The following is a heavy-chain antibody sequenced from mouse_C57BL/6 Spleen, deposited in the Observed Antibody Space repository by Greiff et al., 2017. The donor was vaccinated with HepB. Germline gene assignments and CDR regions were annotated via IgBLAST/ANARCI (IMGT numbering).Heavy chain of an antibody. CDR1: GYTFTEYT. Sequence: QVQLQQSGAELVKPGASVKLSCKASGYTFTEYTIHWVKQRSGQGLEWIGWFYPGSGSTKYNEKFKDKATLTADKSSSTAYMELSRMTSEDSAVYFCGRHDDWDYAMDYWGQGTSVTVSS. CDR2: FYPGSGST. J-gene: IGHJ4*01. V-gene: IGHV1-62-2*01. CDR3: GRHDDWDYAMDY.